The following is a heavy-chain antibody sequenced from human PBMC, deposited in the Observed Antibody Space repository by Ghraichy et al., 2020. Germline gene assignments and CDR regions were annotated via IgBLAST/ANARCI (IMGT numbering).Heavy chain of an antibody. CDR2: IYHSGST. V-gene: IGHV4-30-2*01. CDR1: GGSISSGGYS. Sequence: SETLSLTCAVSGGSISSGGYSWSWIRQPPGKGLEWIGYIYHSGSTYYNPSLKSRVTISVDRSKHQVSLKLRSVTAADTAVYYCARGGGLKTVTTRGRNWFDPWGQGTMDTVSA. J-gene: IGHJ5*01. D-gene: IGHD4-11*01. CDR3: ARGGGLKTVTTRGRNWFDP.